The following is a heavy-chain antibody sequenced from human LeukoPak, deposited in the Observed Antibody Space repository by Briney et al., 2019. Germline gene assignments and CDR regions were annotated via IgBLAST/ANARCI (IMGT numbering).Heavy chain of an antibody. Sequence: SVKVSCQASGFTFRISVMHWVRQARGQGLEWIGWIVVGSGNTNYAQKFLERVTMTRDMSTRTAYMELSSLSFEDTAVYYCAAELSVGKTYFDSWGQGTLVSVSS. J-gene: IGHJ4*02. CDR1: GFTFRISV. V-gene: IGHV1-58*02. D-gene: IGHD1-26*01. CDR2: IVVGSGNT. CDR3: AAELSVGKTYFDS.